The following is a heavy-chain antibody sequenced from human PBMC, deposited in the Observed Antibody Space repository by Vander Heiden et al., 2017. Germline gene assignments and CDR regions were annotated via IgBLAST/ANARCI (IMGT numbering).Heavy chain of an antibody. J-gene: IGHJ4*02. CDR1: GFTFRSHA. CDR3: AKDLELGYCSGGSCN. D-gene: IGHD2-15*01. V-gene: IGHV3-23*01. Sequence: EVQLLESGGGLVQPGGSLRLSCAASGFTFRSHAMSWVRQAPGKGLEWVSAISGSGGSTYYADSVKGRFTISRDNSKNTLYLQMNSLRAEDTAVYYCAKDLELGYCSGGSCNWGQGTLVTVSS. CDR2: ISGSGGST.